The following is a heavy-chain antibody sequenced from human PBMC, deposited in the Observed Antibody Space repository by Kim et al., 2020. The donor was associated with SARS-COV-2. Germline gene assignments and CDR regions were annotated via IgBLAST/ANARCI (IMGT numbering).Heavy chain of an antibody. CDR2: IYYSGTT. D-gene: IGHD6-6*01. CDR1: GGSISSYY. Sequence: SETLSLTCTVSGGSISSYYWSWIRQPPGKGLEWIGHIYYSGTTNYSPSLNSRVIMSVDTSKNQFSLKLNSVTAADTAVYFCARGSTAARFDAYDIWGQGTKVTVSS. V-gene: IGHV4-59*01. CDR3: ARGSTAARFDAYDI. J-gene: IGHJ3*02.